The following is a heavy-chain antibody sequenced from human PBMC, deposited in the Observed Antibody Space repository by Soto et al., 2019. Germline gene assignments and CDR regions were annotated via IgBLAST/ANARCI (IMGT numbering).Heavy chain of an antibody. CDR2: MSGSSSTT. J-gene: IGHJ4*02. D-gene: IGHD1-7*01. Sequence: EVRLLESGGGLVKPGGSLRLYCATSGLTFSNYAMSWVRQAPGGGLECVSSMSGSSSTTYYADSVKGRFTISRDRSKNTLSLQMSSLRAEDTALYYGAKNQERELPRGIAFWGQGTLVTVSS. V-gene: IGHV3-23*01. CDR1: GLTFSNYA. CDR3: AKNQERELPRGIAF.